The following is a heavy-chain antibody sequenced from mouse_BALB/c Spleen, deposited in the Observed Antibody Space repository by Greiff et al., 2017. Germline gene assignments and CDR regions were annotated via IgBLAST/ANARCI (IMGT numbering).Heavy chain of an antibody. Sequence: QVQLKQSGPELVKPGASVKISCKASGYAFSSSWMNWVKQRPGQGLEWIGRIYPGDGDTNYNGKFKGKATLTADKSSSTAYMQLSSLTSVDSAVYYCARSGTGTWFAYWGQGTLVTVSA. V-gene: IGHV1-82*01. CDR2: IYPGDGDT. J-gene: IGHJ3*01. CDR3: ARSGTGTWFAY. D-gene: IGHD4-1*01. CDR1: GYAFSSSW.